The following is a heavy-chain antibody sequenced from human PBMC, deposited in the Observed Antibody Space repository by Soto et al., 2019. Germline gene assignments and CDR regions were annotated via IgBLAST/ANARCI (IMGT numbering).Heavy chain of an antibody. V-gene: IGHV3-30*18. J-gene: IGHJ4*02. Sequence: PGGSLRLSCAASGFTFSSYGMHWVRQAPGKGLKWVAVISYDGSNKYYADSVKGRFTISRDNSKNTLYLQMNSLRAEDTAVYYCAKDMWGSSSWYGEDYWGQGTLVTVSS. CDR3: AKDMWGSSSWYGEDY. D-gene: IGHD6-13*01. CDR1: GFTFSSYG. CDR2: ISYDGSNK.